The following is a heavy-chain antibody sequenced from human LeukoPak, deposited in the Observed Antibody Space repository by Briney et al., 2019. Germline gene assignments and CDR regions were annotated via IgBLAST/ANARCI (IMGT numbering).Heavy chain of an antibody. CDR2: IIPIFGTA. J-gene: IGHJ4*02. Sequence: ASVKVSCKASGGTFSSYVISWVRQAPGQGLEWMGGIIPIFGTANYAQKFQGRVTITTDESTSTAYMELTSLRSEDTAVHYCARDPGDSSGYYSSRNYYFDSWGQRTLVTVSS. V-gene: IGHV1-69*05. CDR3: ARDPGDSSGYYSSRNYYFDS. CDR1: GGTFSSYV. D-gene: IGHD3-22*01.